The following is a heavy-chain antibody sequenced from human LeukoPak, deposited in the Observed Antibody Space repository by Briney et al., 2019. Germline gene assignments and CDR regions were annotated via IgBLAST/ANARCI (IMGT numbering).Heavy chain of an antibody. CDR2: ISAYIGNT. CDR1: GYTFTSYG. Sequence: ASVKVSCKASGYTFTSYGISWVRQAPGQGLEWMGWISAYIGNTNYAQKLQGRVTMTTDTSTSTAYMELRSLRSDDTAVYYCTRVHLGYCSGGSCYEEYYFDYWGQGTLVTVSS. V-gene: IGHV1-18*01. CDR3: TRVHLGYCSGGSCYEEYYFDY. D-gene: IGHD2-15*01. J-gene: IGHJ4*02.